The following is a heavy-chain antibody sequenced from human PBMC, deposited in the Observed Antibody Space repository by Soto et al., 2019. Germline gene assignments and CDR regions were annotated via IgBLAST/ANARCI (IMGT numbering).Heavy chain of an antibody. D-gene: IGHD6-6*01. J-gene: IGHJ5*02. CDR1: GFTFSDYY. CDR3: AKEGPFKSIAARRGFDP. Sequence: GGSLRLSCAASGFTFSDYYMSWIRQAPGKGLEWVSYISSSGSTIYYADSVKGRFTISRDNAKNSLYLQMNSLRAEDTAVYYCAKEGPFKSIAARRGFDPWGQGTLVTVSS. V-gene: IGHV3-11*01. CDR2: ISSSGSTI.